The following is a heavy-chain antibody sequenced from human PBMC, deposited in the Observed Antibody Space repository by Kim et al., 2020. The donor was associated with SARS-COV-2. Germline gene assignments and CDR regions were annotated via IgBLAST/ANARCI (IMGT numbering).Heavy chain of an antibody. D-gene: IGHD2-21*02. V-gene: IGHV3-66*01. CDR3: AREAGRVTPPHYYYYGMDV. Sequence: GRFTISRDNSKNTLYLQMNSLRAEDTAVYYCAREAGRVTPPHYYYYGMDVWGQGTTVTVSS. J-gene: IGHJ6*02.